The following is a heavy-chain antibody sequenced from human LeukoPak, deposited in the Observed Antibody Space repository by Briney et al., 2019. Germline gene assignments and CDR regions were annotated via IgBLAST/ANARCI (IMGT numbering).Heavy chain of an antibody. D-gene: IGHD3-22*01. CDR1: GGSISTYY. J-gene: IGHJ4*02. CDR2: IDYSGST. CDR3: ARGVRYYYDSSGYLYYFDY. V-gene: IGHV4-59*01. Sequence: SETLSLTCTVSGGSISTYYWSWIRQPPGKGLEWIGYIDYSGSTNCNPSLKSRVTISVDTSKNQFSLKLSSVTAADTAVYYCARGVRYYYDSSGYLYYFDYWGQGTLVTVSS.